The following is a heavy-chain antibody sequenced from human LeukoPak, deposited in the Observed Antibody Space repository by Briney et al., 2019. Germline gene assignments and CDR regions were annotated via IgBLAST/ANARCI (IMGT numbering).Heavy chain of an antibody. CDR3: ARDRYCSGNGCQDLGY. D-gene: IGHD2-15*01. CDR2: ININGGST. CDR1: GFTFSSYA. J-gene: IGHJ4*02. V-gene: IGHV3-74*01. Sequence: GGSLRLSCAASGFTFSSYAMSWVRQAPGKGLVWVSRININGGSTIYADSVKGRFTISRDNAKNTLYLQMNNLRADDTAVYYCARDRYCSGNGCQDLGYWGQGTLVTVSS.